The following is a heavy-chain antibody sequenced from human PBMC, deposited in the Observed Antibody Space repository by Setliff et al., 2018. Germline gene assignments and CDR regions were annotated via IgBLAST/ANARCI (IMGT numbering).Heavy chain of an antibody. CDR2: IIPIFGTA. Sequence: GASVKVSCKASGGTFSSYAISWVRQAPGQGLEWMGGIIPIFGTANYAQRFQDRVTITADKSTSTAYMELSSLRSEDTAVYYCAREPLGYCSSTSCYLSDYYYYYMDVWGKGTTVTVSS. CDR3: AREPLGYCSSTSCYLSDYYYYYMDV. CDR1: GGTFSSYA. V-gene: IGHV1-69*06. D-gene: IGHD2-2*01. J-gene: IGHJ6*03.